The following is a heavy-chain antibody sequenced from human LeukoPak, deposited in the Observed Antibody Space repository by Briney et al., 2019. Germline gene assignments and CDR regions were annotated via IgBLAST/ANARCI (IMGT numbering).Heavy chain of an antibody. CDR2: IYHSGST. CDR1: GGSISSGGYY. V-gene: IGHV4-30-2*03. D-gene: IGHD3-3*01. J-gene: IGHJ4*02. Sequence: SETLSLTCTVSGGSISSGGYYWSWIRQPPGKGLEWIGYIYHSGSTYYNPSLKSRVTISVDTSKNQFSLKLSSVTAADTAVYYCARHLADSNSFDYWGQGTLVTVSS. CDR3: ARHLADSNSFDY.